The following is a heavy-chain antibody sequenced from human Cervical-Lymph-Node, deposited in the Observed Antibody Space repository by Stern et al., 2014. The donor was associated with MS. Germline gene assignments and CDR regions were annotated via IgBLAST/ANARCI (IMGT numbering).Heavy chain of an antibody. D-gene: IGHD2-15*01. CDR1: GGTFSNYA. CDR3: ARDVDFDYSFGMDV. V-gene: IGHV1-69*06. Sequence: QVQLVESGAEVKKPGSSVKVSCKAYGGTFSNYAITWVRQAPGQGLEWMGAIIPLFGTANYAQRFQGRVTITADRSTNTSYMELSSLTSEDTAVYFWARDVDFDYSFGMDVWGQGTTVTVSS. J-gene: IGHJ6*02. CDR2: IIPLFGTA.